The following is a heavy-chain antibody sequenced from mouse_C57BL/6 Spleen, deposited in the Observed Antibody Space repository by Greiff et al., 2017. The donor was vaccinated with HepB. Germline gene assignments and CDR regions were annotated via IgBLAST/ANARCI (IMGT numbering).Heavy chain of an antibody. CDR3: AREFDPYYFDD. Sequence: EVKLVESGGGLVKPGGSLKLSCAASGFTFSSYAMSWVRQTPEKRLEWVATISDGGSYTYYPDNVKGRFTISRDNAKNNLYLQMSHLKSEDTAMYYCAREFDPYYFDDWGQGTTLTVSS. CDR2: ISDGGSYT. J-gene: IGHJ2*01. V-gene: IGHV5-4*01. CDR1: GFTFSSYA.